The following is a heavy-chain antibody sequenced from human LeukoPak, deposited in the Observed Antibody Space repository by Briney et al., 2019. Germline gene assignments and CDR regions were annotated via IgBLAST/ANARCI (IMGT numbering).Heavy chain of an antibody. D-gene: IGHD1-26*01. Sequence: GASMKVSCKASGYTFTSYDINWVRQAPGQGLEWMGWMNPNSGNTGYAQKFQGRVTMTRNTSISTAYMELSSLRSEDTAVYYCARDKWEPRYAFDIWGQGTMVTVSS. V-gene: IGHV1-8*01. CDR3: ARDKWEPRYAFDI. CDR2: MNPNSGNT. J-gene: IGHJ3*02. CDR1: GYTFTSYD.